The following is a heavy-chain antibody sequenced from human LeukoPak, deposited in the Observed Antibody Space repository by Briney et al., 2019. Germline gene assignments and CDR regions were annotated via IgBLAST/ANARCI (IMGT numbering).Heavy chain of an antibody. D-gene: IGHD2/OR15-2a*01. V-gene: IGHV3-23*01. J-gene: IGHJ6*03. CDR1: GFTFSSYG. Sequence: PGGSLRLSCAASGFTFSSYGMSWVRQAPGKGLEWVSAMSGSGGSTYYADSVKGRFTISRDNSKNTLYLQMNSLRAEDTAVYYCAKIGSTFYYYYMDVWGKGTTVTVSS. CDR2: MSGSGGST. CDR3: AKIGSTFYYYYMDV.